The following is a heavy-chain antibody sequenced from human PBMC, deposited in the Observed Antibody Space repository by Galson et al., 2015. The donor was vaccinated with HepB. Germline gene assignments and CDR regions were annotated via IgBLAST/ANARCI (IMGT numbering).Heavy chain of an antibody. Sequence: QSGAEVKKPGESLKISCKGSGYSFTRYWIGWVRQMPGKGLGWMGIIYPDDSDTKYSPSFQGQVTISADRSISTAYLQWSSLKASDTAMYYCAICPPLREERYFDLWGRGTLVTVSS. V-gene: IGHV5-51*03. CDR3: AICPPLREERYFDL. CDR2: IYPDDSDT. J-gene: IGHJ2*01. CDR1: GYSFTRYW.